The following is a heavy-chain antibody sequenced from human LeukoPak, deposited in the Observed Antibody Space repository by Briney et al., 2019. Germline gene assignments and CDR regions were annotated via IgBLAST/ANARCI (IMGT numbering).Heavy chain of an antibody. CDR2: INSDGSGT. J-gene: IGHJ3*02. Sequence: GGSLRLSCAASGFTFSRYWMHWVRQAPGKGLVWVALINSDGSGTTYADSVKGRFTISRDNAKNTLYLQMNRLRAEDTAVYFCAKAFREFGTSSSYSSFDTWGQGTMVTVSS. CDR3: AKAFREFGTSSSYSSFDT. D-gene: IGHD5-18*01. V-gene: IGHV3-74*01. CDR1: GFTFSRYW.